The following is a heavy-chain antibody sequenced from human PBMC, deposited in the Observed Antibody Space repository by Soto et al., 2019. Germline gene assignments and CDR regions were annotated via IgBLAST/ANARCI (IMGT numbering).Heavy chain of an antibody. V-gene: IGHV3-30-3*01. J-gene: IGHJ4*02. CDR3: ARDTYYYDSSGYLMIDY. CDR2: ISYDGSNK. D-gene: IGHD3-22*01. CDR1: GFTFSSYA. Sequence: QVQLVESGGGVVQPGRSLRLSCAASGFTFSSYAMHWVRQAPGKGLEWVAVISYDGSNKYYADSVKGRFTISRDNSKNTLYLQMNSLRAEDTAVYYCARDTYYYDSSGYLMIDYWGPGTLVTVSS.